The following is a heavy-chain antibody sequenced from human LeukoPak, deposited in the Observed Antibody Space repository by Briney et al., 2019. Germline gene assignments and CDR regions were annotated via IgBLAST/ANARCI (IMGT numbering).Heavy chain of an antibody. CDR3: ARDLLGYCSSTSCYFDY. J-gene: IGHJ4*02. CDR1: GGTFISYA. V-gene: IGHV1-69*13. D-gene: IGHD2-2*01. Sequence: SVKVSCKASGGTFISYAISWVRQAPGQGLEWMGGIIPIFGTANYAQKFQGRVTITADESTSTAYMELSSLRSEDTAVYYCARDLLGYCSSTSCYFDYWGQGTLVTVSS. CDR2: IIPIFGTA.